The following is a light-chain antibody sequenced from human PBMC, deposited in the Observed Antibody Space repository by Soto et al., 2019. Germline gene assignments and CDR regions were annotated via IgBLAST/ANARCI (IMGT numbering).Light chain of an antibody. CDR1: QTINYF. Sequence: DIQVTQSPSSLSASVGDRVTITCRASQTINYFLSWYQQHPGKAPKLLIYGASILQSGVPSRFSGRGSGTDFHLIISSLQPEDVATYYCQQSYSSPYTFGQGTKLEI. CDR3: QQSYSSPYT. V-gene: IGKV1-39*01. CDR2: GAS. J-gene: IGKJ2*01.